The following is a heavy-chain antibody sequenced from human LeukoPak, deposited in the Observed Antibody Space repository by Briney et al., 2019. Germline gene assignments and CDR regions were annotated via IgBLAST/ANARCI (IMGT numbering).Heavy chain of an antibody. V-gene: IGHV1-69*01. CDR1: GGTFSSYA. J-gene: IGHJ5*02. Sequence: SVKVSCKASGGTFSSYAINWVRQAPGQGLEWMGGIIPIFGSANYAQKFQGRVTITADESTSTAYMELSSLRSEDTALYYCAKTIAVAGTSIWFDPWGQGTLVTVSS. CDR2: IIPIFGSA. D-gene: IGHD6-19*01. CDR3: AKTIAVAGTSIWFDP.